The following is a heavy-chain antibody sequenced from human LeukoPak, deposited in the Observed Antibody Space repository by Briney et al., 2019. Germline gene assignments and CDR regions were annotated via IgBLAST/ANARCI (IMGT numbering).Heavy chain of an antibody. CDR1: GFTFSSYA. CDR2: ISGSGGST. J-gene: IGHJ3*02. CDR3: AKEFGYYDSSESEGDAFDI. V-gene: IGHV3-23*01. Sequence: GGSLRLSCAASGFTFSSYAMSWVRQAPGKGLEWVSAISGSGGSTYYADSVKGRFTISRDNSKNTLYLQMNSLRAEDTAVYYCAKEFGYYDSSESEGDAFDIWGQGTMVTVSS. D-gene: IGHD3-22*01.